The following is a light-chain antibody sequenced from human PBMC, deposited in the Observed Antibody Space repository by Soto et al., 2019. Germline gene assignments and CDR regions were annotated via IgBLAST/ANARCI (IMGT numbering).Light chain of an antibody. CDR1: QTISSW. J-gene: IGKJ1*01. Sequence: HMTQSTSTLSGSVGDRVTITCRASQTISSWLAWYQQKPGKAPKLLIYKASTLKSGVPSRFSGSGSGTDFILTISSLQPDDFSPYYCQHYFRYPWTSGQGTKVDIK. CDR3: QHYFRYPWT. CDR2: KAS. V-gene: IGKV1-5*03.